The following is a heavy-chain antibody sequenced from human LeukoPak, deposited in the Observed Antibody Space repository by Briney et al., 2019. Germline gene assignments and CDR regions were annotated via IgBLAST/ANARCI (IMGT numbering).Heavy chain of an antibody. J-gene: IGHJ4*02. D-gene: IGHD2-2*01. V-gene: IGHV1-69*13. Sequence: EASVTVSCTASGGTFSSYAISWVRQAPGQGLEWMGGIIPIFGTANYAQKFQGRVTITADESTSTAYMELSSLRSEDTAVYYCARDAISYEYYFDYWGQGTLVTVSS. CDR2: IIPIFGTA. CDR3: ARDAISYEYYFDY. CDR1: GGTFSSYA.